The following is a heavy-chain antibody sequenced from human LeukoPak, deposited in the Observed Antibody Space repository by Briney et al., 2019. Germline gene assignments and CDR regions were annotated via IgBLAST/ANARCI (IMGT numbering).Heavy chain of an antibody. D-gene: IGHD2-21*01. CDR1: GFSFSSYA. CDR3: ARGPCKYVIWANPDY. J-gene: IGHJ4*02. CDR2: ISSIGATI. Sequence: GGSLRLSCTASGFSFSSYAMNWVRQAPGKGLGWVSYISSIGATIYYADSVKGRFTISRDNAKNSLFLQMSSLRAEDTAVYYCARGPCKYVIWANPDYWGQGTLVTVSS. V-gene: IGHV3-48*04.